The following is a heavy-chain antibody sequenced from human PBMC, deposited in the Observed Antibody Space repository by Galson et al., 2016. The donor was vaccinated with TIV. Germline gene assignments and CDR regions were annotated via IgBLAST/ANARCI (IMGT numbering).Heavy chain of an antibody. CDR1: GDTFLSSP. J-gene: IGHJ6*02. CDR2: FIPLFGKP. D-gene: IGHD1/OR15-1a*01. Sequence: SVKVSCKAAGDTFLSSPFNWVRQAPGQGLEWMGGFIPLFGKPDYEQKFQGSVTITADESTSTVHMELSSLRSEDTAVYYCAKDRNPARNTYHQYYGMDVWGQGTTVTVSS. CDR3: AKDRNPARNTYHQYYGMDV. V-gene: IGHV1-69*13.